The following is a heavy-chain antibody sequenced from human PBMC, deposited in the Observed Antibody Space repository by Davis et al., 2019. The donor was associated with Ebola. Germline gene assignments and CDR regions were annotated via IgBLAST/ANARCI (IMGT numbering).Heavy chain of an antibody. J-gene: IGHJ4*02. CDR2: IYTSGST. CDR3: ARDSEYYDYVWGSSPVYYFDY. D-gene: IGHD3-16*01. V-gene: IGHV4-4*07. CDR1: GGSISSYY. Sequence: PSETLSLTCTVSGGSISSYYWSWIRQPAGKGLEWIGRIYTSGSTNYNPSLKSRVTMSVDTSKNQFSLKLSSVTAADTAVYYCARDSEYYDYVWGSSPVYYFDYWGQGTLVTVSS.